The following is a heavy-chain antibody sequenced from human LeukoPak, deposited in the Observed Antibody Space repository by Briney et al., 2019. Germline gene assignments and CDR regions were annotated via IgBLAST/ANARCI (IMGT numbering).Heavy chain of an antibody. V-gene: IGHV1-18*01. J-gene: IGHJ6*03. CDR3: ARVAAEVVGVPGAIGFGWLRRDYYYMDV. CDR1: GGTFSSYA. CDR2: ISAYNGNT. D-gene: IGHD2-2*02. Sequence: ASVKVSCKASGGTFSSYAISWVRQAPGQGLEWMGWISAYNGNTNYAQKLQGRVTMTRDMSTSTVYMELSSLRSEDTAVYYCARVAAEVVGVPGAIGFGWLRRDYYYMDVWGKGTTVTVSS.